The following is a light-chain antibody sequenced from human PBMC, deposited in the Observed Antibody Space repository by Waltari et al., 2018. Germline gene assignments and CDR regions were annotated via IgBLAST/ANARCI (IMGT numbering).Light chain of an antibody. V-gene: IGLV4-69*01. Sequence: QLVLTQSPSASASLGASVKLTCTLSGGPSSNVIAWLQEQPGKGPRYLMKVNSDGSHRKGDEIPDRFSGSSSGAERYLTISSLQSEDEADYYCQTGGHGTWVFGGGTKLTVL. J-gene: IGLJ3*02. CDR1: GGPSSNV. CDR2: VNSDGSH. CDR3: QTGGHGTWV.